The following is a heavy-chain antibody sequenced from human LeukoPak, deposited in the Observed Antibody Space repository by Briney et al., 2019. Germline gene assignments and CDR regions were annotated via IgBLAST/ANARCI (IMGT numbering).Heavy chain of an antibody. CDR1: GGSFSGYY. CDR3: ASGRPLTIFGVVIDGNWFDP. Sequence: PSETLSLTCAVYGGSFSGYYWSWIRQPPGKGLEWIGEINHSGSTNYNPSLKSRVTISVDTSKNQFSLKLSSVTAADTAVYYCASGRPLTIFGVVIDGNWFDPWGQGTLVTVSS. J-gene: IGHJ5*02. V-gene: IGHV4-34*01. CDR2: INHSGST. D-gene: IGHD3-3*01.